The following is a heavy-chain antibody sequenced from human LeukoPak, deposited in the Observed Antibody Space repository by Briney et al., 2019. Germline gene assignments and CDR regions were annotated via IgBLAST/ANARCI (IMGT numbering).Heavy chain of an antibody. D-gene: IGHD2-21*02. CDR2: ISSSGSTI. Sequence: GGSLRLSCAASGFTFSSYWMHWVRQAPGKGLEWVSYISSSGSTIYYADSVKGRFTISRDNAKNSLYLQMNSLRAEDTAVYYCARTTYCGGDCYSSDFQHWGQGTLVTVSS. CDR1: GFTFSSYW. CDR3: ARTTYCGGDCYSSDFQH. J-gene: IGHJ1*01. V-gene: IGHV3-48*04.